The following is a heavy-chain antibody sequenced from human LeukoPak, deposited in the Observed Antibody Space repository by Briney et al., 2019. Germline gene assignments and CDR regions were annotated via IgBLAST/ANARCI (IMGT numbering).Heavy chain of an antibody. D-gene: IGHD2-15*01. Sequence: PSGTLSLTCAVSGGSISSSNWWSWVRQPPGKGLEWIGEIYHSGSTNYNPSLKSRVTISVDKSKNQFSLKLSSVTAADTAVYYCARYCSGGSCYSWGGYDYWGQGTLVTVSS. CDR1: GGSISSSNW. J-gene: IGHJ4*02. CDR3: ARYCSGGSCYSWGGYDY. CDR2: IYHSGST. V-gene: IGHV4-4*02.